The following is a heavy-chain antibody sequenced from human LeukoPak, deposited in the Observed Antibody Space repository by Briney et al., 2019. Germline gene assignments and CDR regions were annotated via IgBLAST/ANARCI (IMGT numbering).Heavy chain of an antibody. Sequence: SETLSLTCAVYGGSFSGYYWSWIRQPPGKGLEWIGEINHSGSTNYNPSLKSRVTISVDTPKNQFSLKLSSVTAADTAVYYCARAGYYYDSSGYYYWGQGTLVTVSS. CDR2: INHSGST. V-gene: IGHV4-34*09. D-gene: IGHD3-22*01. CDR1: GGSFSGYY. CDR3: ARAGYYYDSSGYYY. J-gene: IGHJ4*02.